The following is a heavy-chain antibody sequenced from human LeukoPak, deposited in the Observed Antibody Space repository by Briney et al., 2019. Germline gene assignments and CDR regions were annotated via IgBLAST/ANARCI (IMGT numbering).Heavy chain of an antibody. D-gene: IGHD3-3*01. V-gene: IGHV3-30*02. CDR1: GFTFRSYG. Sequence: GGSLRLSCVGSGFTFRSYGMHWVRQAPGKGLEWVAFIRYDGSNKYYADSVKGRFTISRDNSKNTLYLQMNSLRAEDTAVYYCAKDRSYYDFWSGFWRWGQGTLVTVSS. CDR3: AKDRSYYDFWSGFWR. J-gene: IGHJ4*02. CDR2: IRYDGSNK.